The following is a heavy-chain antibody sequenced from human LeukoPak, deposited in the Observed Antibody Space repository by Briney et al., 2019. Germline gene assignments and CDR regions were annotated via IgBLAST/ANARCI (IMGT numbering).Heavy chain of an antibody. CDR3: ALLGYCSSTSCHKLNDY. Sequence: ASVKVSCKASGYTFTGYYMHWVRQAPGQGLEWMGWINPSSGGTNYAQKFQGWVTMTRDTSISTAYMELSRLRSDDTAVYYCALLGYCSSTSCHKLNDYWGQGTLVTVSS. CDR1: GYTFTGYY. CDR2: INPSSGGT. V-gene: IGHV1-2*04. J-gene: IGHJ4*02. D-gene: IGHD2-2*02.